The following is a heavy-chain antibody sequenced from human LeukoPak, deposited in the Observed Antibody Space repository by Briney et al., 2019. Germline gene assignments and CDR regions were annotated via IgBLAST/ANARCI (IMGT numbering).Heavy chain of an antibody. Sequence: SGPALVKPKQTLTLTGTVSGFSLSTSGMRVSWIRQPPGKALEWLARIDWDDDKFYSTSLKTRLTISKDTSKNQVVLTMTNMDPVDTATYYCARMSTYDILTGHFDYWGQGTLVTVSS. CDR1: GFSLSTSGMR. CDR3: ARMSTYDILTGHFDY. D-gene: IGHD3-9*01. J-gene: IGHJ4*02. V-gene: IGHV2-70*04. CDR2: IDWDDDK.